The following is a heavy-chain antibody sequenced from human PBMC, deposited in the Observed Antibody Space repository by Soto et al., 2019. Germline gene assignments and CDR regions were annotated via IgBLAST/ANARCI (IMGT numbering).Heavy chain of an antibody. CDR1: GGSVSSGSYY. D-gene: IGHD2-21*02. V-gene: IGHV4-61*01. J-gene: IGHJ4*02. CDR3: ARDAVYCGGDCYAL. Sequence: PSETPSLTCTVSGGSVSSGSYYWSWIRQPPGKGLEWIGYIYYSGSTNYNPSLKSRVTISVDTSKNQFSLKLSSVTAADTAVYYCARDAVYCGGDCYALWGQGTLVTVSS. CDR2: IYYSGST.